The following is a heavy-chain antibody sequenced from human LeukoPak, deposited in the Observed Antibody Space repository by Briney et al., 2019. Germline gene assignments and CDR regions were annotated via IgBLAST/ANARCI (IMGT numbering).Heavy chain of an antibody. V-gene: IGHV5-51*01. D-gene: IGHD5-18*01. Sequence: GESLKISCKGSGYSLTNYWIGWVRQMPGKGLEWMGIIYPGDSDTRYSPSFQGQVTISADKSISTAYLQWSSLKASDIAIYYCARLVDTSMARFDYWGQGTPVTVSS. CDR1: GYSLTNYW. J-gene: IGHJ4*02. CDR3: ARLVDTSMARFDY. CDR2: IYPGDSDT.